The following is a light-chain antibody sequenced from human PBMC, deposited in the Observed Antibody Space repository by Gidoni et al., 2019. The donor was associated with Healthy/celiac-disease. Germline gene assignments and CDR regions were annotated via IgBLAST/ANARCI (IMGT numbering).Light chain of an antibody. Sequence: EIVMTQSPTTLSVSPGDRATLPCRASQSVSTNLAWYQQKPGQAPRLLFYGASTRATGIPARFSGGGSGTEFTLTISSLQSEDFAVYYCQQYNDWPLYTFGQGTKLEIK. CDR3: QQYNDWPLYT. J-gene: IGKJ2*01. V-gene: IGKV3-15*01. CDR2: GAS. CDR1: QSVSTN.